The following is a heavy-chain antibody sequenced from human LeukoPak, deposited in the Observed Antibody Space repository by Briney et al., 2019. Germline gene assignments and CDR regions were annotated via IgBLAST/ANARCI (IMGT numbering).Heavy chain of an antibody. CDR3: ARRSGSDALDI. V-gene: IGHV5-51*01. D-gene: IGHD3-10*01. CDR2: IYPGDSYT. Sequence: GESLKISCKGSGYSFTSYWIAWVRQMPGKGLEWMGIIYPGDSYTTYRPSFQGQVTTSADKSISTAYLQWRSLKASDTAMYYCARRSGSDALDIWGQGTMVTVSS. CDR1: GYSFTSYW. J-gene: IGHJ3*02.